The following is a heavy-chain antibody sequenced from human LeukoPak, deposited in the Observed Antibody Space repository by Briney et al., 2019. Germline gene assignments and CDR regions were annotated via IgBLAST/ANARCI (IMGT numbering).Heavy chain of an antibody. CDR3: MGDTDYAFDM. D-gene: IGHD4-11*01. CDR2: IGSSGNY. Sequence: GGALRLSCTPSQFTLSSYNLNWVRQAPGKGLEWIAYIGSSGNYYYSDSVKGRFTISRDNAKNSLFLQMNSLRAEDTAVCYCMGDTDYAFDMWGQGTMVTVSS. CDR1: QFTLSSYN. J-gene: IGHJ3*02. V-gene: IGHV3-21*05.